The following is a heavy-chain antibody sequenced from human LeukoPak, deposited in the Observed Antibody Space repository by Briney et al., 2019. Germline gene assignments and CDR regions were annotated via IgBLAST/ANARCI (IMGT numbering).Heavy chain of an antibody. J-gene: IGHJ4*02. CDR1: GYSFTNYG. CDR2: ISGYDGNT. Sequence: ASVKVSCKTSGYSFTNYGISWVRQAPGQGLEWMGWISGYDGNTNYAHKYQGRVIMTTDTSTATAHMELRSLRSDDTAVYYCARDRPKYYYDSSGYSMDYWGQGTLVTVSS. V-gene: IGHV1-18*04. CDR3: ARDRPKYYYDSSGYSMDY. D-gene: IGHD3-22*01.